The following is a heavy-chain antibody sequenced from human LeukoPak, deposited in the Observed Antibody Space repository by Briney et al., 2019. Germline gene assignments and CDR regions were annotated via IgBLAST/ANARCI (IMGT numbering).Heavy chain of an antibody. V-gene: IGHV3-21*01. J-gene: IGHJ4*02. Sequence: GGSLRLSCAASGFTFSSYSMNWVRQAPGKGLEWVSSISSSSSYIYYADSVKGRFTISRDNAKNSLYLQMNSLRAEDTAVYYCARGPLIAAAGTWWGQGTLVTVSS. CDR2: ISSSSSYI. D-gene: IGHD6-13*01. CDR3: ARGPLIAAAGTW. CDR1: GFTFSSYS.